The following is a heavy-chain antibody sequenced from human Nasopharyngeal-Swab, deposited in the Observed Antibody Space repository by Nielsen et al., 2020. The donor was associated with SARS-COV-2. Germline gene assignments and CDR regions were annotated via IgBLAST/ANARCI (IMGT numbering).Heavy chain of an antibody. CDR2: INPSGGNT. V-gene: IGHV1-46*01. Sequence: ASVKVSCKASGYTFTRYYMHWVRQAPGQGLEWMGIINPSGGNTTYAQKFQGRVTMTRDTSTSTVYMELSSLRSYDTAMFYCARDFLVTMLRGDYYFFAMDVWGQGTTVTVSS. D-gene: IGHD3-10*01. J-gene: IGHJ6*02. CDR1: GYTFTRYY. CDR3: ARDFLVTMLRGDYYFFAMDV.